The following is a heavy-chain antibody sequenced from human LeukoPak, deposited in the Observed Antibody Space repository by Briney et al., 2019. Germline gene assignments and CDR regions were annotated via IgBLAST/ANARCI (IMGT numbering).Heavy chain of an antibody. CDR3: ATEGCSGGSCYPTGWFDP. Sequence: ASVKVSCKVSGYTFTDYYMHWVQQAPGKGLEWMGLVDPEDGETINAEKFQGRVTITADTSTDTAYMELSSLRSEDTAVYYCATEGCSGGSCYPTGWFDPWGQGTLVTVSS. CDR1: GYTFTDYY. CDR2: VDPEDGET. J-gene: IGHJ5*02. D-gene: IGHD2-15*01. V-gene: IGHV1-69-2*01.